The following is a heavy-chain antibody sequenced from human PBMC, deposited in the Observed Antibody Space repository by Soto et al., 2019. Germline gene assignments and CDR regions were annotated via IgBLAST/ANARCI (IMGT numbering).Heavy chain of an antibody. J-gene: IGHJ4*02. CDR3: AKYDSNGAFDY. V-gene: IGHV4-4*02. D-gene: IGHD3-22*01. Sequence: PSETLSLTCAVSGASISSNSWWSWVRQPPGKGLEWIGEIYHSGSTNYNPSLKSRVTISVDKSKNQFSLNLSSVTAADTAVYYCAKYDSNGAFDYWGQGTLVTVS. CDR1: GASISSNSW. CDR2: IYHSGST.